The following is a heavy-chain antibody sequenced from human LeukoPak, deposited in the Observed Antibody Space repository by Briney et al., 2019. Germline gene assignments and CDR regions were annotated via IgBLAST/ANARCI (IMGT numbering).Heavy chain of an antibody. D-gene: IGHD3-22*01. CDR2: ISYDGSNK. J-gene: IGHJ4*02. Sequence: GGSLRLSCAASGFTFSSYAMHWVRQAPGKGLEWVAVISYDGSNKYYADSVKGRFTISRDNAKNSLHLQMNSLRAEDTAVYYCASDPARDYYDTSGYFRWVDYWGQGTLVTVSS. CDR3: ASDPARDYYDTSGYFRWVDY. V-gene: IGHV3-30-3*01. CDR1: GFTFSSYA.